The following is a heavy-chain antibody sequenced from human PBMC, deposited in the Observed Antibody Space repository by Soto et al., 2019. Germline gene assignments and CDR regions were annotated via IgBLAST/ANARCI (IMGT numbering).Heavy chain of an antibody. V-gene: IGHV3-33*01. CDR3: ARDGPNYYDFWSGYPNWFDP. D-gene: IGHD3-3*01. J-gene: IGHJ5*02. Sequence: GALRLSCAASGFTFSSYGMHWVRQAPGKGLEWVAVIWYDGSNKYYADPVKGRFTISRDNSKNTLYLQMNSLRAEDTAVYYCARDGPNYYDFWSGYPNWFDPWGQGTLVTVSS. CDR1: GFTFSSYG. CDR2: IWYDGSNK.